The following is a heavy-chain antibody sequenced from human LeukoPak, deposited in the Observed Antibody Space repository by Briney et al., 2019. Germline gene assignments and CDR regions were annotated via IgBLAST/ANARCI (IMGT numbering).Heavy chain of an antibody. CDR3: AAWELHPIPFDY. D-gene: IGHD1-26*01. J-gene: IGHJ4*02. V-gene: IGHV3-23*01. CDR1: GFTFSNYA. Sequence: GGSLRLSCAASGFTFSNYAMTWVRQAPGKGLEWVSLSDSGGGTYYADSVKGRFTISRDNSKNTLYLQMISLRAVDTAVYYCAAWELHPIPFDYWGQGTLVTVSS. CDR2: SDSGGGT.